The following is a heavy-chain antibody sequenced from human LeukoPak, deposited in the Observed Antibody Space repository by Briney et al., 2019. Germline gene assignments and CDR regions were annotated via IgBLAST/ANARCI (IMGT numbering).Heavy chain of an antibody. D-gene: IGHD6-13*01. V-gene: IGHV1-8*02. CDR1: GYTFTTYD. Sequence: GASVKVSCKASGYTFTTYDINWVRQATGQGLEWMGWMNPNSGNTGYAQKFQGRVTMTRNTSISTAYMELSSLRSEDTAVYYCARGKSKWAAAGRNYYYYYMDVWGKGTTVTISS. CDR2: MNPNSGNT. CDR3: ARGKSKWAAAGRNYYYYYMDV. J-gene: IGHJ6*03.